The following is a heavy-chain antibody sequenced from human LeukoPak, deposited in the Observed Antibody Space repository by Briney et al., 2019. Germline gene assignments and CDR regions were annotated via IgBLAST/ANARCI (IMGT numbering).Heavy chain of an antibody. CDR3: ARGPPYYDFWSGYPNGYYYYMDV. CDR2: INHSGST. V-gene: IGHV4-34*01. Sequence: SETLSLTCAVYGGSFSGYYWSWIRQPPGKGLEWIGEINHSGSTNYNPSLKSRVTISVDKPKNQFSLKLSSVTAADTAVYYCARGPPYYDFWSGYPNGYYYYMDVWGKGTTVTVSS. CDR1: GGSFSGYY. D-gene: IGHD3-3*01. J-gene: IGHJ6*03.